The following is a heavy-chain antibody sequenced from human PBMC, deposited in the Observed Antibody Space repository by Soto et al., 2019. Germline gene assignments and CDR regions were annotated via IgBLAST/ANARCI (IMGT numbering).Heavy chain of an antibody. CDR2: IYWDDDK. Sequence: SGPTLVNPTQTLTLTCTFSGFSLSTAGVAVGWIRQPPGKALEWLALIYWDDDKRYSPSLKSRLTITKGTSRNQVVLTMTNMDPVDTATYYCAHLGITGTTSWFDPWGQGTLVTVSS. D-gene: IGHD1-20*01. CDR1: GFSLSTAGVA. J-gene: IGHJ5*02. CDR3: AHLGITGTTSWFDP. V-gene: IGHV2-5*02.